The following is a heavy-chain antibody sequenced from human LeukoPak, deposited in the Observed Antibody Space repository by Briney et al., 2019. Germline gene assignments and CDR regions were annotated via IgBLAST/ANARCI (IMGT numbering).Heavy chain of an antibody. D-gene: IGHD1-14*01. V-gene: IGHV4-39*07. CDR1: GGSIRSSSYY. Sequence: SETLSLACTVSGGSIRSSSYYWGWIRQPPGKGLEWIGSIYYSGSTYYNPSLKSRVTISVDTSKNQFSLKLSSMTAADTAVYYCAGVPGSYYFYYYMDVWGKGTTVTVSS. CDR2: IYYSGST. CDR3: AGVPGSYYFYYYMDV. J-gene: IGHJ6*03.